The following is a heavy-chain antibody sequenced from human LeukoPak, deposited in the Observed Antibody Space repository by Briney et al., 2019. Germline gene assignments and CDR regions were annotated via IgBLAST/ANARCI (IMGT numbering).Heavy chain of an antibody. CDR1: GFTFSNYN. V-gene: IGHV3-48*02. CDR2: ISSSSSII. D-gene: IGHD2-15*01. Sequence: GGSLRLSCAASGFTFSNYNMNWVRQAPGRGLEWVSYISSSSSIIYYADSVKGRFTISRDNAKNSLYPQMNSLRDEDTAVYFCARGYSRGLDYWGQGALVPSPQ. J-gene: IGHJ4*02. CDR3: ARGYSRGLDY.